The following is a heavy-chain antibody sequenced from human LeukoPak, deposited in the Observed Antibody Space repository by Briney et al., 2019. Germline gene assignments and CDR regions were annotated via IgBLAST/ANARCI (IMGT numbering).Heavy chain of an antibody. CDR2: ISDSGGST. D-gene: IGHD2-21*01. CDR3: AKCPTYLRGDWFDP. CDR1: GFTFSSYA. J-gene: IGHJ5*02. Sequence: GASLRLSCAASGFTFSSYAMSWVRQAPGKGLEWVSAISDSGGSTYYADSVKGRFTISRDNSKNTLYLQMNSLRAEDTAVYCCAKCPTYLRGDWFDPWGQGTLVTVSS. V-gene: IGHV3-23*01.